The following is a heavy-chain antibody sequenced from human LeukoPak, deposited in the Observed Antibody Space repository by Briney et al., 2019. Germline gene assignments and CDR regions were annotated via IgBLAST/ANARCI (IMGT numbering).Heavy chain of an antibody. V-gene: IGHV3-72*01. Sequence: GGSLRLSCVASGFTLSDHYMDWVRQAPGKGLEWVGRTKNKANSYTTEYAASVKGRFTISRDDSNNSLYLQMNSLKTEDTAVYYCVSKITTSYSWGQGTLVSVSS. CDR1: GFTLSDHY. D-gene: IGHD3-22*01. CDR2: TKNKANSYTT. CDR3: VSKITTSYS. J-gene: IGHJ4*02.